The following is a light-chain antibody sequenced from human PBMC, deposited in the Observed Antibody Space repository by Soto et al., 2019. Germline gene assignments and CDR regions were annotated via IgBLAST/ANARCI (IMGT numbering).Light chain of an antibody. J-gene: IGLJ2*01. CDR2: GVS. CDR3: SSYTSTNTLV. V-gene: IGLV2-14*01. Sequence: QSALTQPASVSGSPGQSITISCTGTSSDVGDYNYVSWYQQHPGKAPKLIIYGVSNRPSGISNRFSRSKSGNTASLTISGLQAEDEADYYCSSYTSTNTLVFGGGTKLTVL. CDR1: SSDVGDYNY.